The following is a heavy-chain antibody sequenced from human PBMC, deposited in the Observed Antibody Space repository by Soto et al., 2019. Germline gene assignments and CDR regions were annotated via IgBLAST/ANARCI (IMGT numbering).Heavy chain of an antibody. CDR1: GFTFSSYA. Sequence: PGGSLRLSCAASGFTFSSYAMSWVRQAPEKGLEWVSAISGSVGSTYYADSVKGRFTISTDNSKNTPYLQMNSLRAEDTAVYYCAKDREYSYGSGSYYNGDAFDIWGQGTMVTVSS. CDR3: AKDREYSYGSGSYYNGDAFDI. CDR2: ISGSVGST. V-gene: IGHV3-23*01. J-gene: IGHJ3*02. D-gene: IGHD3-10*01.